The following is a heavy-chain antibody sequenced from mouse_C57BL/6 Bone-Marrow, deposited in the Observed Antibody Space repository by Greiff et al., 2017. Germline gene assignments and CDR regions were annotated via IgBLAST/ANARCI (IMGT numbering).Heavy chain of an antibody. CDR1: GYSFTSYY. CDR3: ARCPHYPPDY. CDR2: IYPGSGNT. J-gene: IGHJ4*01. D-gene: IGHD1-2*01. Sequence: VQLQQSGPELVKPGASVKISCKASGYSFTSYYIHWVKQRPGQGLEWIGWIYPGSGNTKYNEKFKGKATLTADTSSSTAYMQLSSLTSEDSAVYYCARCPHYPPDYWGQGTSVTVSS. V-gene: IGHV1-66*01.